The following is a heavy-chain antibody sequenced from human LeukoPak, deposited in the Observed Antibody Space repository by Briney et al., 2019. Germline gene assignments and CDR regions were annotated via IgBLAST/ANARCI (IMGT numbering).Heavy chain of an antibody. V-gene: IGHV3-11*03. CDR3: ARGWYQYGMDV. Sequence: PGGSLRHSCAASGFTFSDYYMSWIRQAPGKGLEWISYISSSSSYTNHADSVKGRFTISRDNAKNSLYLQMNSLRVDDTAAYYCARGWYQYGMDVWGQGTTVTVSS. CDR2: ISSSSSYT. D-gene: IGHD6-19*01. CDR1: GFTFSDYY. J-gene: IGHJ6*02.